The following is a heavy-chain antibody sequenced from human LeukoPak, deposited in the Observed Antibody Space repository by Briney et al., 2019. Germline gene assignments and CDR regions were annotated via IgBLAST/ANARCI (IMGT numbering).Heavy chain of an antibody. Sequence: SGPTLVNPPQTLTLTCTFSGFSLNTRGVGVGWIRQPPGRALGWLALIYWDDDRRYSPSLKSRLTITKDTSKNQVVLTMTNMDPVDTATYFCAHRKNYYDSSVFDNWGQGTLVTVSS. V-gene: IGHV2-5*02. D-gene: IGHD3-22*01. CDR1: GFSLNTRGVG. CDR2: IYWDDDR. J-gene: IGHJ4*02. CDR3: AHRKNYYDSSVFDN.